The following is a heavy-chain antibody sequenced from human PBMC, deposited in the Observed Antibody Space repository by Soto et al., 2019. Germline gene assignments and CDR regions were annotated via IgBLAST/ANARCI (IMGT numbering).Heavy chain of an antibody. CDR2: INSDGSRT. Sequence: PWWSLRLSCSASVFTFSSYWMHWVRQAPGKGLVWVSRINSDGSRTTYADSVKGRFTISRDNAKNTLYLQMISLRAEDTAMYYCARIGGYCTSTSCYEFGMDVWGQGTTVTVSS. D-gene: IGHD2-2*01. CDR1: VFTFSSYW. CDR3: ARIGGYCTSTSCYEFGMDV. V-gene: IGHV3-74*01. J-gene: IGHJ6*02.